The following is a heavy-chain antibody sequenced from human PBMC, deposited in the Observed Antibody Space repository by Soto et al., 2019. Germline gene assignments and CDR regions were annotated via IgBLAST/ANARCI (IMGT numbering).Heavy chain of an antibody. J-gene: IGHJ4*02. CDR2: ISHLEST. Sequence: PSETLSLTCIISVASISYGGFSWSWIRQSPGKGLEWIGYISHLESTYFHPSFKSRLTMSIDRTRNQFSLKLSSVTAADMAVYYCARGGGYDSFDYWGQGVMVTVSS. V-gene: IGHV4-30-2*06. D-gene: IGHD5-12*01. CDR1: VASISYGGFS. CDR3: ARGGGYDSFDY.